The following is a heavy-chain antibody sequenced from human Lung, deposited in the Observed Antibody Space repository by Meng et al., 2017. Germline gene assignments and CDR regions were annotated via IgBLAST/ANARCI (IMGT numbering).Heavy chain of an antibody. CDR3: ARGPTARGRNFDY. CDR2: FKASVST. V-gene: IGHV4-34*04. D-gene: IGHD2-21*02. CDR1: GGAFGYDF. J-gene: IGHJ4*02. Sequence: LQRGSAGLLLPLETLAVSGVVSGGAFGYDFCSGIRQRLGKGLEWVGEFKASVSTNTNTSLDTRGSIAGDSSPKNLSLKLSSVPAADSAVYYCARGPTARGRNFDYWGQGTLVTVSS.